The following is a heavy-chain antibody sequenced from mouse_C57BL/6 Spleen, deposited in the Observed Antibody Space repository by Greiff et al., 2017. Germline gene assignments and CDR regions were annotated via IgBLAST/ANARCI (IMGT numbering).Heavy chain of an antibody. CDR3: ARGRFVNYGNYKAWFAY. D-gene: IGHD2-1*01. Sequence: QVQLQQSGAELVKPGASVKLSCKASGYTFTSYWMQWVKQRPGQGLEWIGEIDPSDSYTNYNQKFKGKATLTVDTSSSTAYMQLSSLTSEDSAVYYCARGRFVNYGNYKAWFAYWGQGTLVTVSA. CDR1: GYTFTSYW. J-gene: IGHJ3*01. V-gene: IGHV1-50*01. CDR2: IDPSDSYT.